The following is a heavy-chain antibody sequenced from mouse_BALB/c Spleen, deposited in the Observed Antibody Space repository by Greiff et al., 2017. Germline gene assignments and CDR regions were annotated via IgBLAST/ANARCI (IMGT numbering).Heavy chain of an antibody. Sequence: VQLQQSGPELVKPGASVKISCKASGYTFTDYNMHWVKQSHGKSLEWIGYIYPYNGGTGYNQKFKSKATLTVDNSSSTAYMELRSLTSEDSAVYYCARGGYYGSTNWYFDVWGAGTTVTVSS. CDR2: IYPYNGGT. V-gene: IGHV1S29*02. J-gene: IGHJ1*01. D-gene: IGHD1-1*01. CDR1: GYTFTDYN. CDR3: ARGGYYGSTNWYFDV.